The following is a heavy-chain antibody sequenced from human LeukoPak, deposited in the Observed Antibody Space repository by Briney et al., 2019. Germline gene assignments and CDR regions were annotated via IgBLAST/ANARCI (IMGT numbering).Heavy chain of an antibody. V-gene: IGHV4-39*01. J-gene: IGHJ5*02. CDR3: VRHGGLEWYDP. CDR1: GGSISGSSYY. Sequence: SETLSLTCTVSGGSISGSSYYWGWIRQSPGKGLEWIGSIYHSGSTYYNPSLKSRVTISVDTSRNQFSLKLTSVTAADTAVYYCVRHGGLEWYDPWGQGTRVTVSS. CDR2: IYHSGST. D-gene: IGHD3-16*01.